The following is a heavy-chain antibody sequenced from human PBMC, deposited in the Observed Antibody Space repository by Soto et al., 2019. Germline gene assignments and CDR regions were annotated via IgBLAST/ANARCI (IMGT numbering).Heavy chain of an antibody. CDR3: AGYIYAILNWFDP. CDR1: GGSISSGDYY. J-gene: IGHJ5*02. D-gene: IGHD5-18*01. Sequence: SETLSLTCTVSGGSISSGDYYWSWIRQPPGKGLEWIGYIYYSGSTYYNPSLKSRVTISVDTSKNQFSLKLSSVTAADTAVYYCAGYIYAILNWFDPWGQGTLVTVSS. CDR2: IYYSGST. V-gene: IGHV4-30-4*01.